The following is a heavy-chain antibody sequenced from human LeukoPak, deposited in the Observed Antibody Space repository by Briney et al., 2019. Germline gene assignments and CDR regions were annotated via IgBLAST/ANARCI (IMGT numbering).Heavy chain of an antibody. J-gene: IGHJ4*02. CDR2: KSDDGRNK. D-gene: IGHD6-13*01. CDR3: AKDRETTASGTFDF. Sequence: PGRSLRLSCAASGFTFNNYGMHYVRQAPGKGLEWVAVKSDDGRNKNYADSVKGRFTISRDSSNNTLYLQMNSLRAEDTGVYFCAKDRETTASGTFDFRGQGTLVTVSS. V-gene: IGHV3-30*18. CDR1: GFTFNNYG.